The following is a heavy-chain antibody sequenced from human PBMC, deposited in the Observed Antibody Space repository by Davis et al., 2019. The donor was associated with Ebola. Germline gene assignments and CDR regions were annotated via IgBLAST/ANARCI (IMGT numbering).Heavy chain of an antibody. J-gene: IGHJ6*04. D-gene: IGHD2-15*01. CDR1: GYTFTSYA. CDR2: INPGNGNT. Sequence: AASVKVSCKASGYTFTSYAMHWVRQAPGQRPEWMGWINPGNGNTKYSQKFQGRVIITRDTSASTAYMELSSLRSEDTAVYYCARDWCSGGSCYSSYYYGMDVWGKGTTVTVSS. CDR3: ARDWCSGGSCYSSYYYGMDV. V-gene: IGHV1-3*01.